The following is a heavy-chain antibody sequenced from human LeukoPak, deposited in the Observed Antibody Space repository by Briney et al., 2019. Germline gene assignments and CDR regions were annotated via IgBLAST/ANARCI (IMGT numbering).Heavy chain of an antibody. CDR2: ISWNSGSI. CDR3: ARAKVEMAKIDY. D-gene: IGHD5-24*01. V-gene: IGHV3-9*01. J-gene: IGHJ4*02. Sequence: PGRSLRLSCAASGFTFDDYAMHWVRQAPGKGLEWVSGISWNSGSIGYADSVKGRFTISRDNAKNSLYLQMNSLRAEDTAVYYCARAKVEMAKIDYWGQGTLVTVSS. CDR1: GFTFDDYA.